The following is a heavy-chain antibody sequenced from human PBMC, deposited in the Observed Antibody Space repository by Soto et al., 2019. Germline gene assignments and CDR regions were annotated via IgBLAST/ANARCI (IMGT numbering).Heavy chain of an antibody. Sequence: QVQLVQSGAEVKKPGSSVKVSCKASGGTFSSYAISWVRQAPGQGLEWMGGIIPIFGTANYAQKFQGRVTITADESTSTAYMELSSLRSEDTAVYYCARDPNMPEGHYYYGMDVWGQGTTVTVSS. D-gene: IGHD2-2*01. J-gene: IGHJ6*02. V-gene: IGHV1-69*01. CDR2: IIPIFGTA. CDR1: GGTFSSYA. CDR3: ARDPNMPEGHYYYGMDV.